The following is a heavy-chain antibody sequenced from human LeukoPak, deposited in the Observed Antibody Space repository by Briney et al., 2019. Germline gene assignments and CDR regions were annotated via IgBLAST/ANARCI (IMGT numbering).Heavy chain of an antibody. CDR1: GFTFSSYA. CDR2: ISGSGGST. J-gene: IGHJ5*02. Sequence: PGGSLRLSCAASGFTFSSYAMSWVRQAPGKGLEWVSAISGSGGSTYYADSVKGRFTISRDNSKNTLYLQMNSLRAEDTAVYYCAKDPLESGGRPYNWFDPWGQGTLVTVSS. D-gene: IGHD2-8*02. CDR3: AKDPLESGGRPYNWFDP. V-gene: IGHV3-23*01.